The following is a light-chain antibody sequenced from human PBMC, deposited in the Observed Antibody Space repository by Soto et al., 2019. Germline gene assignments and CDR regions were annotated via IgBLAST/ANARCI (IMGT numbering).Light chain of an antibody. V-gene: IGKV3-11*01. J-gene: IGKJ2*01. CDR2: DAS. Sequence: EIVLTQSPATLSLSPGERATLSCRASQSVSSYLAWYQQKPGQAPRLLIYDASIRATGIPARFSGGGSRTDFTLTISRLEPDDFAVYYCQQRSNWPPYTFGQGTKLDIK. CDR3: QQRSNWPPYT. CDR1: QSVSSY.